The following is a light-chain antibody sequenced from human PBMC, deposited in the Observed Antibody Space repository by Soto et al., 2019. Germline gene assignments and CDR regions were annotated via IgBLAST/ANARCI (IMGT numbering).Light chain of an antibody. J-gene: IGLJ1*01. V-gene: IGLV2-14*03. CDR2: NVY. CDR1: SSDVGAYNF. Sequence: QSALPQPASVSGSPGQSITISCTGTSSDVGAYNFVSWHQQHPGKAPKLMIYNVYDRPSGISYRFSGSKSGNTASLTISGLQGEDEADYYCSAYTVSRTYVFGTGTKATVL. CDR3: SAYTVSRTYV.